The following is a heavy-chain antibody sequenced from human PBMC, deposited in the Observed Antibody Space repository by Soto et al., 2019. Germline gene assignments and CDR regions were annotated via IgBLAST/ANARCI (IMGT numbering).Heavy chain of an antibody. CDR1: GGTFSSYA. D-gene: IGHD3-10*01. Sequence: QVQLVQSGAEVKKPGSSVKVSCKASGGTFSSYAISWVRQAPGQGLEWMGGIIPIFGTANYAQKFQGRVTITADESTSTAYMELSSPRSEDTAVYYCARAFYGSGSTYYYYYYGMDVWGQGTTVTVSS. J-gene: IGHJ6*02. CDR2: IIPIFGTA. V-gene: IGHV1-69*12. CDR3: ARAFYGSGSTYYYYYYGMDV.